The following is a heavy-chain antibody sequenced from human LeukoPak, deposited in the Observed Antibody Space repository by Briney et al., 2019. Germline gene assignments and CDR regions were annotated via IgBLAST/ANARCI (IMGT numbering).Heavy chain of an antibody. V-gene: IGHV3-23*01. CDR2: ISGSGGST. D-gene: IGHD2-2*01. CDR3: AKGDLIVVVPAALSY. Sequence: GGSLRLSCAASGFTFSSYAMSWVRQAPGKGLEWVSAISGSGGSTYYADSVKGRFTISRDNSKNTLYLQMNSLRAEDTAVYYCAKGDLIVVVPAALSYWGQGALVTVSS. J-gene: IGHJ4*02. CDR1: GFTFSSYA.